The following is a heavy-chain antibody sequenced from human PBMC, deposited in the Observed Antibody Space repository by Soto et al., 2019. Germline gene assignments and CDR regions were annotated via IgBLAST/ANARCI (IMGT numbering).Heavy chain of an antibody. CDR3: ATYISTDTAGWFDP. CDR2: IYRDDDN. D-gene: IGHD3-9*01. J-gene: IGHJ5*02. V-gene: IGHV2-5*02. Sequence: QITLKESGPTLVKPTQTLTLTCTFSGFSLSTSGVGVGWFRQPPGKALELLALIYRDDDNRYSPSLKSRLTIPTDSSKDQVVLTVTDMDPMDAATYYCATYISTDTAGWFDPWGQGTLVFVSS. CDR1: GFSLSTSGVG.